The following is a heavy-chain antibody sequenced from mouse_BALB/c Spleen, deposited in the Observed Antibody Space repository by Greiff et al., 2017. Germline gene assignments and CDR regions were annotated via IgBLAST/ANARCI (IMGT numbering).Heavy chain of an antibody. V-gene: IGHV7-3*02. J-gene: IGHJ4*01. D-gene: IGHD1-1*01. CDR3: ARVILYYYGSSFYAMDY. CDR1: GFTFTDYY. Sequence: EVQGVESGGGLVQPGGSLRLSCATSGFTFTDYYMSWVRQPPGKALEWLGFIRNKANGYTTEYSASVKGRFTISRDNSQSILYLQMNTLRAEDSATYYCARVILYYYGSSFYAMDYWGQGTSVTVSS. CDR2: IRNKANGYTT.